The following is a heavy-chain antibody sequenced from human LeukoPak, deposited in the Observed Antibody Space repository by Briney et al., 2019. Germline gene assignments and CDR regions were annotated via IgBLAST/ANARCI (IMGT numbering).Heavy chain of an antibody. J-gene: IGHJ4*02. CDR2: INPSGGST. D-gene: IGHD2-2*01. CDR1: GYTFTSYY. V-gene: IGHV1-46*01. CDR3: ARDSLVGYCSSTSCMGAFDY. Sequence: GASVKVSCKASGYTFTSYYMHWVRQAPGQGLEWMGIINPSGGSTSYAQKFQGRVTMTRDTSTSTVYMELSSLRSEDTAVYYCARDSLVGYCSSTSCMGAFDYWGQGTLVTVSS.